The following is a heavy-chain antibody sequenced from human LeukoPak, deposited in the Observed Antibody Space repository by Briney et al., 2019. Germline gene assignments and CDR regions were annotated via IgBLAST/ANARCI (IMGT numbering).Heavy chain of an antibody. Sequence: SETLSLTCTVSGGSISSYYWSWIRQPPGKGLEWIGFIYYSGSTYYNPSLKSRVTISVDTSKNQFSLKLSSVTAADTAVYYGAGGGYYYGSGRLSYYYYYMDVWGKGTTVTVSS. D-gene: IGHD3-10*01. J-gene: IGHJ6*03. V-gene: IGHV4-59*06. CDR2: IYYSGST. CDR3: AGGGYYYGSGRLSYYYYYMDV. CDR1: GGSISSYY.